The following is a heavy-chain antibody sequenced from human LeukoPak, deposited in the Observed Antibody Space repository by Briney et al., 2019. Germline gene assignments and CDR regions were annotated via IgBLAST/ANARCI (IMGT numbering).Heavy chain of an antibody. D-gene: IGHD3-10*01. CDR3: ARLYMVPSYYYYYMDV. J-gene: IGHJ6*03. Sequence: GSIFHSGSTYSNRSLKRRVTISVDTSKNKFSLKLSSVTAADTAVYYCARLYMVPSYYYYYMDVWGKGTTVTVSS. CDR2: IFHSGST. V-gene: IGHV4-38-2*01.